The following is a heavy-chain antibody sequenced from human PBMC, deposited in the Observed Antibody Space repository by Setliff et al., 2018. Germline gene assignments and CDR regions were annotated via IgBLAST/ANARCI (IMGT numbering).Heavy chain of an antibody. V-gene: IGHV4-39*01. CDR3: ARLLRGRGDGPWAFDI. Sequence: TLSLTFTFSFFSIIIIIYYFFFIRQPPGKGLEWIGSIYYSGSTYYNPSLKSRVTISVDTSKNQFSLKLSSVTAADTAVYYCARLLRGRGDGPWAFDIWGQGTMVTVSS. J-gene: IGHJ3*02. CDR1: FFSIIIIIYY. CDR2: IYYSGST. D-gene: IGHD2-21*02.